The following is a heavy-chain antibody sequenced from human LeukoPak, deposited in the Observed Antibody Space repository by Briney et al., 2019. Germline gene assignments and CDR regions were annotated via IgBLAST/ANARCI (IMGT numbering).Heavy chain of an antibody. Sequence: SETLSPTCTVSGGSISSYYWSWIRQPAGKGLEWIGRIYTSGSTNYNPSLKSRVTMSVDTSKNQFSLKLSSVTAADTAVYYCARVTTVTTKYYYYYYMDVWGKGTTVTVSS. J-gene: IGHJ6*03. CDR2: IYTSGST. CDR3: ARVTTVTTKYYYYYYMDV. D-gene: IGHD4-17*01. CDR1: GGSISSYY. V-gene: IGHV4-4*07.